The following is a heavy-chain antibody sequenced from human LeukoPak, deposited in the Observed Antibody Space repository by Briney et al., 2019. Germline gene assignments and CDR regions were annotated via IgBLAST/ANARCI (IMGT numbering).Heavy chain of an antibody. V-gene: IGHV4-59*12. J-gene: IGHJ6*03. D-gene: IGHD1-1*01. Sequence: PSETLSLTCTVSGGSISGYYWGWIRQAPGKGLEWIGYIYHSGYTYSNPSLKSRVTMSVDTSQNQFSLKIISVTAADTAVYFCARAGRGVNWYYYIDVWGTGTTVTVSS. CDR3: ARAGRGVNWYYYIDV. CDR2: IYHSGYT. CDR1: GGSISGYY.